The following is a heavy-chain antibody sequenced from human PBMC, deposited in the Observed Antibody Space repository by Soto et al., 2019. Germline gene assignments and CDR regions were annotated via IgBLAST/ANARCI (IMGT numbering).Heavy chain of an antibody. CDR1: GFTFSSYG. CDR3: AKDFGEQWLEYFQH. Sequence: VGSLRLSCAASGFTFSSYGMHWVRQAPGKGLEWVAVISYDGSNKYYADSVKGRFTISRDNSKNTLYLQMNSLRAEDTAVYYCAKDFGEQWLEYFQHWGQGT. CDR2: ISYDGSNK. V-gene: IGHV3-30*18. J-gene: IGHJ1*01. D-gene: IGHD6-19*01.